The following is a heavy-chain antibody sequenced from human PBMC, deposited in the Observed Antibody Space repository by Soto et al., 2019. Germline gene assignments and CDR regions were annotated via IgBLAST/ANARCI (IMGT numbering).Heavy chain of an antibody. CDR1: GFTFSSYA. Sequence: EVQLLESGGGLVQPGGSLRLSCAASGFTFSSYAMSWVRQAPGKGLEWVFAISGSGRSTYYADSVKGTFTISTDNSKNTLYLQMNSMRASDTAVYYRAKEESRDSFFDYSGQGTLVTVAS. J-gene: IGHJ4*02. CDR3: AKEESRDSFFDY. CDR2: ISGSGRST. V-gene: IGHV3-23*01. D-gene: IGHD2-21*02.